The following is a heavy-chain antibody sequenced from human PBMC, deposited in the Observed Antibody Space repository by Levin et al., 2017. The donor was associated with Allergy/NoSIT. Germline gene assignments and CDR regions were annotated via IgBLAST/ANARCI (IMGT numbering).Heavy chain of an antibody. Sequence: SETLSLTCTVSGGSISSNYWSWIRQPPGKGLEWIGYIYYSGSTNYNPSLRSRVTISVDTSKNQFSLNLSSVTAADTAVYYCARVLERRFFDYWGQGTLVTVSS. V-gene: IGHV4-59*01. CDR3: ARVLERRFFDY. D-gene: IGHD1-1*01. J-gene: IGHJ4*02. CDR1: GGSISSNY. CDR2: IYYSGST.